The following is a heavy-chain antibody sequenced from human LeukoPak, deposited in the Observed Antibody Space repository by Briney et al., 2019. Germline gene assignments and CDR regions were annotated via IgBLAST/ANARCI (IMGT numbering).Heavy chain of an antibody. V-gene: IGHV1-18*01. J-gene: IGHJ4*02. CDR3: ARTYSKYFSSSEFDS. CDR1: GYTFTNYG. D-gene: IGHD2/OR15-2a*01. CDR2: ISAYNGNT. Sequence: ASVNVSCKASGYTFTNYGISWVRQAPGQGLEWMGWISAYNGNTNSARNLQARVTMTTASYTSTAYMELRRLRSEDPGVYYCARTYSKYFSSSEFDSWGQGTLVTVSS.